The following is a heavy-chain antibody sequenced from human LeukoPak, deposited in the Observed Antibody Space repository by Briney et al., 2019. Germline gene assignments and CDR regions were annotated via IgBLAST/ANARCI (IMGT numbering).Heavy chain of an antibody. V-gene: IGHV4-34*01. CDR1: GGSFSGYY. CDR2: VNHSGST. CDR3: ARAPGYPSRGGRFDP. J-gene: IGHJ5*02. D-gene: IGHD2-15*01. Sequence: SETLSLTCAVYGGSFSGYYWSWIRQPPGKGLEWIGEVNHSGSTNYNPSLKSRVTISVDTSKNQFSLKLSSVTAADTAVYYCARAPGYPSRGGRFDPWGQGTLVTVSP.